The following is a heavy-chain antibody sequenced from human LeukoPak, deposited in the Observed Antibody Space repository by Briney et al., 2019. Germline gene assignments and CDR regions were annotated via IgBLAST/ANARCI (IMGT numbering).Heavy chain of an antibody. V-gene: IGHV3-9*01. CDR1: GFTFDDYA. D-gene: IGHD2-2*01. CDR3: AKGRDKYQLLSKNWFDP. Sequence: GRSLRLFCAASGFTFDDYAMHWVQQAPGKGLEWVSGISWNSGSIGYADSVKGRFTISRDNAKNSLYLQMNSLRAEDTALYYCAKGRDKYQLLSKNWFDPWGQGTLVTVSS. J-gene: IGHJ5*02. CDR2: ISWNSGSI.